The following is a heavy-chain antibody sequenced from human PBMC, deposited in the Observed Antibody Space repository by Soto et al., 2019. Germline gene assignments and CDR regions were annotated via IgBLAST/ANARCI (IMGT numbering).Heavy chain of an antibody. J-gene: IGHJ6*03. Sequence: QVQLRESGPGLVKPSETLSLSCAVSGDSISSSSSHYWGWIRQPPGKGLEWIANMYYSGSTYYNPSLKSRVTISLETAEHQVSLKLASVTAADTAVYYCARIKIVGVLTYYMDVWGEGTTVTVSS. CDR1: GDSISSSSSHY. D-gene: IGHD3-3*01. CDR2: MYYSGST. V-gene: IGHV4-39*01. CDR3: ARIKIVGVLTYYMDV.